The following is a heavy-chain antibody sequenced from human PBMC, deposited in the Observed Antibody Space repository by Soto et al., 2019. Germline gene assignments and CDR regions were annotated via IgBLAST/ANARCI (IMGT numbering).Heavy chain of an antibody. V-gene: IGHV3-74*01. Sequence: PGGSLRLSCAASGFTFSSYWMHWVRQAPGKGLVWVSRINSDGSSTSYADSVKGRFTISRDNAKNTLYLQMNSLRAEDTAVYYCARDRSFIAAAEDYFDYWGQGTLVTVSS. CDR1: GFTFSSYW. CDR3: ARDRSFIAAAEDYFDY. J-gene: IGHJ4*02. CDR2: INSDGSST. D-gene: IGHD6-13*01.